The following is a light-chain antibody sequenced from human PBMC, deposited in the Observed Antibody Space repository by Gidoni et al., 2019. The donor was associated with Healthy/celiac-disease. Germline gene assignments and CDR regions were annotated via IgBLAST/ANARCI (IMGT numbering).Light chain of an antibody. V-gene: IGLV2-14*01. CDR3: SSYTSSSTRGV. CDR1: SSDVGGYNY. CDR2: EVS. J-gene: IGLJ2*01. Sequence: HSALTHPASVSWSPGQSITISCTGTSSDVGGYNYVSWYQQHPGNGPKLMIYEVSNRPSGVSNRFSGSKAGNKASLTISGRQAEDEADYYCSSYTSSSTRGVFGGGTKLTV.